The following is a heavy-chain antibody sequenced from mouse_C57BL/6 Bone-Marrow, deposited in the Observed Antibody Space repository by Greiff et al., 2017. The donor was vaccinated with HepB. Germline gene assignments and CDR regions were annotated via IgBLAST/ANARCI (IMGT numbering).Heavy chain of an antibody. D-gene: IGHD2-3*01. CDR3: ARGGGWFLYYYAMDY. V-gene: IGHV1-52*01. Sequence: VQLKQPGAELVRPGSSVKLSCKASGYTFTSYWMHWVKQRPIQGLEWIGNIDPSDSETHYNQKFKDKATLTVDKSSSTAYMQLSSLTSEASAVYYCARGGGWFLYYYAMDYWGQGTSVTVSS. J-gene: IGHJ4*01. CDR1: GYTFTSYW. CDR2: IDPSDSET.